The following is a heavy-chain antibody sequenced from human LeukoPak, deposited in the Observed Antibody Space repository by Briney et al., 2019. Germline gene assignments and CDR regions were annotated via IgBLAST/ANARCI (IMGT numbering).Heavy chain of an antibody. D-gene: IGHD2/OR15-2a*01. V-gene: IGHV3-48*01. CDR3: ARDFPSLGY. CDR2: ISSSSSTT. CDR1: GFTFSSYS. J-gene: IGHJ4*02. Sequence: GGSLRLSCAASGFTFSSYSMNWVRQAPGKGLEWVSYISSSSSTTYYADSVKGRFTISRDNAKNSLYLQMNGLRAEDTAVYYCARDFPSLGYWGQGTLVTVSS.